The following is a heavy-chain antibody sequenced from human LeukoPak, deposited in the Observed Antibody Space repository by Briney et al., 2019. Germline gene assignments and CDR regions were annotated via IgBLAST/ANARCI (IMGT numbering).Heavy chain of an antibody. CDR1: GFTFSSYA. J-gene: IGHJ5*02. D-gene: IGHD6-19*01. CDR2: INHSGST. Sequence: GSLRLSCAASGFTFSSYAMSWVRQAPGKGLEWIGEINHSGSTNYNPSLKSRVTISVDTSKNQFSLKLSSVTAADTAVYYCARVLGSGWEGNWFDPWGQGTLVTVSS. V-gene: IGHV4-34*01. CDR3: ARVLGSGWEGNWFDP.